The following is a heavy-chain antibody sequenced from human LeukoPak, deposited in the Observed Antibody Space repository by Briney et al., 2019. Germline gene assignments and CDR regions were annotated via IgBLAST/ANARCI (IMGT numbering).Heavy chain of an antibody. CDR2: IYTSGST. CDR3: ARARSSRGWFDP. D-gene: IGHD1-26*01. J-gene: IGHJ5*02. CDR1: GGSISSGSYY. Sequence: SETLSLTCTVSGGSISSGSYYWSWIRQPAGKGLEWIGRIYTSGSTKYNPSLKSRVTISVDTSKNQFSLKLSSVTAADTAVYYCARARSSRGWFDPWGQGTLVTVSS. V-gene: IGHV4-61*02.